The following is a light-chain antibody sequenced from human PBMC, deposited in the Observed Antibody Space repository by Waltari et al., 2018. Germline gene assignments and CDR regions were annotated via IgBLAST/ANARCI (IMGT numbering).Light chain of an antibody. Sequence: QPARTQPASGSGSRGQPTTTSCTGANRAVGTFNLVSWYQQHPGKAPKLMIYEGSKRPSGVSNRFSGSQSGNTASLTISGLQAEDDGDYYCCSYAGSSTDVLFGGGTKLTVL. CDR3: CSYAGSSTDVL. V-gene: IGLV2-23*01. CDR1: NRAVGTFNL. CDR2: EGS. J-gene: IGLJ2*01.